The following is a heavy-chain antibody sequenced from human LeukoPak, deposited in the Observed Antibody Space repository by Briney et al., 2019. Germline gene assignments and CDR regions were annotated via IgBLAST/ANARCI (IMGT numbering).Heavy chain of an antibody. V-gene: IGHV1-2*02. CDR3: ARDLRDIVLMVYAMGLDY. CDR2: MNPNSGGT. D-gene: IGHD2-8*01. J-gene: IGHJ4*02. CDR1: GYTFTGYY. Sequence: ASVKVSCKASGYTFTGYYMHWVRQAPGQGLEWMGWMNPNSGGTNYAQKFQGRVTMTRDTSISTAYMELSRLRSDDTAVYYCARDLRDIVLMVYAMGLDYWGQGTLVTVSS.